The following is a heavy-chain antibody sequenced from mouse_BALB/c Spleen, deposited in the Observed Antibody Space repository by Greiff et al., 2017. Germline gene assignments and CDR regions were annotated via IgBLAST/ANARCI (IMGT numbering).Heavy chain of an antibody. Sequence: EVQGVESGGGLVQPGGSRKLSCAASGFTFSSFGMHWVRQAPEKGLEWVAYISSGSSTIYYADTVKGRFTISRDNPKNTLFLQMTSLRSEDTAMYYCAREGYGSSYGYYFDYWGQGTTLTVSS. V-gene: IGHV5-17*02. CDR3: AREGYGSSYGYYFDY. D-gene: IGHD1-1*01. J-gene: IGHJ2*01. CDR1: GFTFSSFG. CDR2: ISSGSSTI.